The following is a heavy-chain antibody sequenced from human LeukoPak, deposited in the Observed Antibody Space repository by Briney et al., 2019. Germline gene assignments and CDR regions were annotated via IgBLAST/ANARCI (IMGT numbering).Heavy chain of an antibody. D-gene: IGHD6-13*01. Sequence: SETLSLTCTVSGGSISGYYWSWIRQPAGKGLEWIGRIYTSGSTNYNPSLKSRVTMSVDTSKNQFSLKLSSVTAADTAVYYCATTEKYSSSSSWFDPWGQGTLVTVSS. CDR3: ATTEKYSSSSSWFDP. J-gene: IGHJ5*02. V-gene: IGHV4-4*07. CDR2: IYTSGST. CDR1: GGSISGYY.